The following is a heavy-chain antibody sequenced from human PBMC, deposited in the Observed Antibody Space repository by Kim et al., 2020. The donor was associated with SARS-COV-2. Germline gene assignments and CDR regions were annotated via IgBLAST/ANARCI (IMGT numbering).Heavy chain of an antibody. Sequence: YYVDSVKGRFTISRDNAKNSLYLQMNSLRAEDTAVYYCASISGYSSSFDYWGQGTLVTVSS. V-gene: IGHV3-7*01. CDR3: ASISGYSSSFDY. J-gene: IGHJ4*02. D-gene: IGHD6-13*01.